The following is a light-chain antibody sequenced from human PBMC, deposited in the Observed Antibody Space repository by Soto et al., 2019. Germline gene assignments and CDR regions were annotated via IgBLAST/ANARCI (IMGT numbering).Light chain of an antibody. CDR1: QSVSSN. V-gene: IGKV3-15*01. Sequence: EIMMTHSPATLSVSPVERATLSCLASQSVSSNLALSQQRPGHAPRLLLYGASTRAAGIPARFSGSGSGPDFSLTSSGLQSEDSAVYDCQQYNDCPPELTFGGGTEVEIK. CDR3: QQYNDCPPELT. J-gene: IGKJ4*01. CDR2: GAS.